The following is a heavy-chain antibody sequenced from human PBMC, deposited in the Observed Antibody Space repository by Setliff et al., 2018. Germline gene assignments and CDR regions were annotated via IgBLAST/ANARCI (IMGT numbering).Heavy chain of an antibody. CDR1: GYTFNTFG. Sequence: ASVKVSCKASGYTFNTFGINWMRRAPGQGLEWIGWISPYNGDIKYAQNLQGRVTLTTDTSTSTAYVEVRSLRSDDTAVYYCARSPPNRGVGQGHHMDVWGKGTTVTVS. D-gene: IGHD1-26*01. V-gene: IGHV1-18*01. CDR3: ARSPPNRGVGQGHHMDV. CDR2: ISPYNGDI. J-gene: IGHJ6*03.